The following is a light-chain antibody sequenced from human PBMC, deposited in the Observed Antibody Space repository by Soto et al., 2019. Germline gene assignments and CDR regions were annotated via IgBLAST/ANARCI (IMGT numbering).Light chain of an antibody. CDR1: QSIRSY. J-gene: IGKJ1*01. Sequence: EVVLTQSPDTLSLPPGERATISCRASQSIRSYLAWYQQKPGQAPRLLIYDASSWATGIPARFSGSGSGTDLTLTISSLEPEHVAVYSCHQLTDWPPHWTFGQGTKVEIK. CDR2: DAS. V-gene: IGKV3-11*01. CDR3: HQLTDWPPHWT.